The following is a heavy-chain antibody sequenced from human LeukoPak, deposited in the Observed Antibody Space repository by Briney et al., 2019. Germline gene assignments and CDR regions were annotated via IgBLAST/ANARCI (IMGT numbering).Heavy chain of an antibody. CDR2: ISGSGGST. CDR3: AKRRGLELLYYYYMDV. CDR1: GFTFSDYY. Sequence: GGSLRLSCAASGFTFSDYYMSWIRQAPGKGLEWVSAISGSGGSTYYADSVKGRFTISRDNSKNTLFLQMNSLRAEDTAVYYCAKRRGLELLYYYYMDVWGKGTTVTVSS. V-gene: IGHV3-23*01. J-gene: IGHJ6*03. D-gene: IGHD1-7*01.